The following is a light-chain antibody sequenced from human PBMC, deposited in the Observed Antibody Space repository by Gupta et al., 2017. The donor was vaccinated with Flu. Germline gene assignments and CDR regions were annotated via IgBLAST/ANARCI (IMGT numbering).Light chain of an antibody. Sequence: EIVLTQSPGTLTVTPGEIATLSCRASQSFSSNSLAWYQQKPGQGPRLVIFGASSRDTGIPDRFSGSGSGTDFTLTISRLEPEDFAVYCCQQYGSSPFTFGPGTKVEIK. CDR1: QSFSSNS. J-gene: IGKJ3*01. V-gene: IGKV3-20*01. CDR3: QQYGSSPFT. CDR2: GAS.